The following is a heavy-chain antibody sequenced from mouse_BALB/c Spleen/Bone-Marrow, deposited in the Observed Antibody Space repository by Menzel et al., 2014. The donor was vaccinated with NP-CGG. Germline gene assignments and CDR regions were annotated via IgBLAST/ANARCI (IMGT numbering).Heavy chain of an antibody. V-gene: IGHV5-12-2*01. J-gene: IGHJ3*01. CDR3: TREDYGAY. Sequence: EVHLVESGGGLVQPGGSLKLSCAASGFTFTSYTMSWVRQTPEKRLEWVAYISNGGGSTYYPDTVKGRFTISRDNAKNXLYLQMSSLKSEDTAIYYCTREDYGAYWGQGTLVTVSA. D-gene: IGHD2-4*01. CDR1: GFTFTSYT. CDR2: ISNGGGST.